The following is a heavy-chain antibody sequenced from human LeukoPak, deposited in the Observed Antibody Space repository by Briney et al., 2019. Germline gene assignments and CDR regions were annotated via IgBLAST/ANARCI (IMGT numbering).Heavy chain of an antibody. D-gene: IGHD1-26*01. CDR2: ISGSGGST. CDR1: GFTFSSYG. CDR3: AKAGSIRFDY. V-gene: IGHV3-23*01. Sequence: PGGSLRLSCAASGFTFSSYGMSWVRQAPGKGLEWVSAISGSGGSTYYADSVKGRFTISRDNSKNTLYLQMHSLRAEDTAAYYCAKAGSIRFDYWGQGTLVTVSS. J-gene: IGHJ4*02.